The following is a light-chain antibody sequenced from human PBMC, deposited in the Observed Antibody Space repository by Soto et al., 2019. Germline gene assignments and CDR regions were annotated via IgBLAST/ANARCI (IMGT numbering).Light chain of an antibody. J-gene: IGKJ1*01. CDR3: QQCFTTTWT. Sequence: DIQMTQSPSSLSASVGDSVTITCRASESISDYVNWYQQKPGKAPKFLIYVASSLQSGVPPRFSGSGSGTDFTLTISSLQPEDFATYYCQQCFTTTWTFGQGTKVDIK. CDR2: VAS. CDR1: ESISDY. V-gene: IGKV1-39*01.